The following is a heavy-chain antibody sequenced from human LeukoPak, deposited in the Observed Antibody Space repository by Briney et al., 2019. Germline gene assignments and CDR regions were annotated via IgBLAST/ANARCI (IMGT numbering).Heavy chain of an antibody. J-gene: IGHJ6*03. Sequence: PSETLSLTCTVSGGSISNYYWSWIRQPPGKGLEWIGYIYYSGSTNYNPSLKSRVTISVDTSKNQFSLIAADTAVYYCARTTEGYCSSASCFGFSYSYYMDVWGKGTTVTISS. CDR3: ARTTEGYCSSASCFGFSYSYYMDV. CDR2: IYYSGST. V-gene: IGHV4-59*01. CDR1: GGSISNYY. D-gene: IGHD2-2*01.